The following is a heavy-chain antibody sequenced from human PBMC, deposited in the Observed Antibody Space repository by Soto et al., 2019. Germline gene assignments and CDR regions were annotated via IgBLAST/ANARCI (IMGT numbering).Heavy chain of an antibody. CDR2: IIPIFGTA. Sequence: QVQLVQSGAEVKKPGSSVKVSCKASGGTFSSYAISWVRQAPGQGLEWMGGIIPIFGTANYAQKFQGRVTITADESTSTAYMELSSLRSEDTAVYYCARGPNKPVAGTFVYYYYGMDVWGQGTTVTVSS. CDR3: ARGPNKPVAGTFVYYYYGMDV. D-gene: IGHD6-19*01. CDR1: GGTFSSYA. J-gene: IGHJ6*02. V-gene: IGHV1-69*01.